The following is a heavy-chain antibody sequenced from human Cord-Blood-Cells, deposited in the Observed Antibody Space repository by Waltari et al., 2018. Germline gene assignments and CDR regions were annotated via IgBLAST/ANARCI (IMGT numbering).Heavy chain of an antibody. CDR2: IYHSGGT. D-gene: IGHD6-13*01. J-gene: IGHJ1*01. CDR3: ARGGSSSWYEYVPPEH. Sequence: QVQLQESGPGLVKPSETLSLTCAVSGYSISSGYYWGWIRQPPGKGLEWIGSIYHSGGTYYNPSRKSRVTISVDTSKSQFSLKLSSVTAADTAVYYCARGGSSSWYEYVPPEHWGQGTLVTVSS. V-gene: IGHV4-38-2*01. CDR1: GYSISSGYY.